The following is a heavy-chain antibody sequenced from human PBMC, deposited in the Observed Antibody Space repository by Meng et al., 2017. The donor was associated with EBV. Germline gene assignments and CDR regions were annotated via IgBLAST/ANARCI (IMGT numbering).Heavy chain of an antibody. D-gene: IGHD3-10*01. CDR1: GGPFRYYA. CDR2: FLPRLGAP. V-gene: IGHV1-69*12. J-gene: IGHJ4*02. CDR3: ASESGRGYTPDY. Sequence: GQLGTSGGWVKKPGCSVQVSFKTSGGPFRYYAISWVRQAPGQGLEWLGGFLPRLGAPNYAQKFHGRVKITADESTSTHYMDLSSLRSEDTAIYYCASESGRGYTPDYWGQGTLVTVSS.